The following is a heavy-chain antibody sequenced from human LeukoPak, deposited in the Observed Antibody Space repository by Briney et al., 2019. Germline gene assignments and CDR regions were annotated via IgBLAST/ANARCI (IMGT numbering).Heavy chain of an antibody. V-gene: IGHV3-7*01. CDR3: ARVPMFSSWYRWYVDL. D-gene: IGHD6-13*01. J-gene: IGHJ2*01. Sequence: PGGSLRLSCAASGFTFSSYWMSWVRQAPGKGLEWVSNIKQDGSEKYYVDSVKGRFTISRDNAKNSLYLQMNSLRAQDTAVYYCARVPMFSSWYRWYVDLWGRGTLVTVSS. CDR1: GFTFSSYW. CDR2: IKQDGSEK.